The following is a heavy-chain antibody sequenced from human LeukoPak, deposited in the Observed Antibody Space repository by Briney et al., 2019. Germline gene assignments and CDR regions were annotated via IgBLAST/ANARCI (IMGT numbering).Heavy chain of an antibody. V-gene: IGHV3-48*04. J-gene: IGHJ4*02. CDR2: ISSTSTI. CDR1: GFTFSSYS. CDR3: ARAYYDSSGYLDY. Sequence: GGSLRLSCAPSGFTFSSYSMNWVRQAPGKGLEWVSYISSTSTIYYADSVKGRFTISRDNAKNSLYLQMNSLRAEDTAVYYCARAYYDSSGYLDYWGQGTLVTVS. D-gene: IGHD3-22*01.